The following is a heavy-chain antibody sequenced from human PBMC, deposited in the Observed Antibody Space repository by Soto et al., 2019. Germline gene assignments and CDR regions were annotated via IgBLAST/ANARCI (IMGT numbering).Heavy chain of an antibody. CDR2: VYYSGST. CDR3: ASGYSSSWYGWLDP. V-gene: IGHV4-39*01. D-gene: IGHD6-13*01. J-gene: IGHJ5*02. Sequence: SETLSLTCTVSGGSVSSSSYYWGWVRQPPGKGLEWIGSVYYSGSTYYNPSLESRVTISVDKSKNQFSLKLMSLSAADTAVYYCASGYSSSWYGWLDPWGRGTLVTVS. CDR1: GGSVSSSSYY.